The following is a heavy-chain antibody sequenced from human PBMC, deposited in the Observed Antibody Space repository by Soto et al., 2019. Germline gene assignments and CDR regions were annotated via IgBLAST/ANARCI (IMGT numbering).Heavy chain of an antibody. J-gene: IGHJ4*02. Sequence: QVQLVQSGAEVKKPGASVKVSCKASGYTFTSYGISWVRQAPGQGLEWMGWFSAYNGNTNYAQKLQGRVTMTTDTSTSTDYMELRSLRSDDTAVYYCARDILFRHLKEVGAKVFDYWGQGTLVTVSS. D-gene: IGHD1-26*01. CDR2: FSAYNGNT. CDR3: ARDILFRHLKEVGAKVFDY. CDR1: GYTFTSYG. V-gene: IGHV1-18*01.